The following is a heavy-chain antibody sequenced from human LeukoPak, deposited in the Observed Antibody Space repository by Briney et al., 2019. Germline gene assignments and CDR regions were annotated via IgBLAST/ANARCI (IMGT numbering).Heavy chain of an antibody. Sequence: GRSLRLSCAASGFTFSNAWMSWVRQAPGKGLEWVGRIKSKTDGGTTDYAAPVKGRFTISRDDSKNTLYLQMNSLKTEDTAVYYCTTGPTRYFDWLLYDPIDYWGQGTLVTVSS. J-gene: IGHJ4*02. D-gene: IGHD3-9*01. CDR2: IKSKTDGGTT. V-gene: IGHV3-15*01. CDR3: TTGPTRYFDWLLYDPIDY. CDR1: GFTFSNAW.